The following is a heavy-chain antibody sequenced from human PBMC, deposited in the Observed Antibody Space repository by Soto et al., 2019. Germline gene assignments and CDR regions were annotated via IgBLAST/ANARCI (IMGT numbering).Heavy chain of an antibody. CDR3: ARQSLSYTTTGGFGY. CDR1: GFTFSSYA. D-gene: IGHD3-16*02. V-gene: IGHV3-30-3*01. J-gene: IGHJ4*02. CDR2: ISYDGSNK. Sequence: QVQLVESGGGVVQPGRSLRLSCAASGFTFSSYAMHWVRQAPGKGLEWVAVISYDGSNKCYADSVKGRFTISRDNSKNTLYLQMNSLRAEDTAVYYCARQSLSYTTTGGFGYWGQGTLVTVSS.